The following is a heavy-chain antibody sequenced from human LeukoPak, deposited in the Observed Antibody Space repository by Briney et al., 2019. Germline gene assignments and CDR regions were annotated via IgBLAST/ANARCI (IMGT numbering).Heavy chain of an antibody. CDR2: INLSGCSA. V-gene: IGHV1-46*04. CDR3: ARDFSAAARNPTFMDV. J-gene: IGHJ6*03. CDR1: GYTFTSSY. D-gene: IGHD2-2*01. Sequence: GASVKVSCKASGYTFTSSYMHWVRQAPGQGLEWMGIINLSGCSASYAQKLQGRVTMTRDMSTSTVDMELSSLRSDDTAVYYCARDFSAAARNPTFMDVWGKGTPVTVSS.